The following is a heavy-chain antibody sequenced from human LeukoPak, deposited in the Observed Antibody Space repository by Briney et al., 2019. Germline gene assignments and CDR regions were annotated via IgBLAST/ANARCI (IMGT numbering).Heavy chain of an antibody. CDR2: INHSGST. Sequence: TSETLSLTCAVYGGSFSGYYWSWIRQPPGKGLEWIGEINHSGSTNYNPSLKSRVTISVDTSKNQFSLKLSSVTAADTAVYYCARGGDGYNWSDYWGQGTLVTVSS. V-gene: IGHV4-34*01. J-gene: IGHJ4*02. CDR1: GGSFSGYY. D-gene: IGHD5-24*01. CDR3: ARGGDGYNWSDY.